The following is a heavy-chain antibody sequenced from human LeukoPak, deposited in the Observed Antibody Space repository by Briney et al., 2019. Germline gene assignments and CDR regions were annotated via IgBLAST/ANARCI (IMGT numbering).Heavy chain of an antibody. V-gene: IGHV4-4*07. CDR3: ARDQILSGYSSGWSEGFDY. CDR1: SGSISNYY. Sequence: SETLSLTCSVSSGSISNYYWSWIRQPAGKGLEWIGRIYTSGSTNYNPSLKSRVTMSVDTSKNQFSLKLSSVTAADTAVYYCARDQILSGYSSGWSEGFDYWGQGTLVTVSS. J-gene: IGHJ4*02. CDR2: IYTSGST. D-gene: IGHD6-19*01.